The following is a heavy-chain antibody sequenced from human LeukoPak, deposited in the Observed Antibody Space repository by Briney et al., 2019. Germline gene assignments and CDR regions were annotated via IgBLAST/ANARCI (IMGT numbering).Heavy chain of an antibody. Sequence: PGGSLRLSCVASGFTYSHNGMHWVRQAPGKGLEWVAFIQYDGNTIFYADSVKGRFTISRDNAKNSLYLQVNSLKAEDTAVYYCARDGYSGYDFHYWGQGTLVTVSS. V-gene: IGHV3-30*02. D-gene: IGHD5-12*01. J-gene: IGHJ4*02. CDR3: ARDGYSGYDFHY. CDR2: IQYDGNTI. CDR1: GFTYSHNG.